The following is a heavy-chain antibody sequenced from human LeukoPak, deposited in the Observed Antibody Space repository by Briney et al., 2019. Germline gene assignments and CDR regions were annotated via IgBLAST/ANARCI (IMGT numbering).Heavy chain of an antibody. D-gene: IGHD3-16*01. J-gene: IGHJ3*02. CDR2: ISGTADSK. CDR1: RFTFRNYA. Sequence: GGSLRLSCAASRFTFRNYAMSWVRQAPGRGLEWLCIISGTADSKYYADSVKGRLNISRDNPRSTLYLEMNILRAEDTAVYYCAKADATIGGAFDTWGQGTMVIVSS. CDR3: AKADATIGGAFDT. V-gene: IGHV3-23*01.